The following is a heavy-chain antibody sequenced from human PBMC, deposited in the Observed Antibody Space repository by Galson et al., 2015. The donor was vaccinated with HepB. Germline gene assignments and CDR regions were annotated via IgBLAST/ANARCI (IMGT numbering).Heavy chain of an antibody. Sequence: SLRLSCAASGFTFSDYYMHWIRQVRGKGLEWLSNIGKGPGYINYADSVKGRFTVSRDDANNSLYLEMHSLRVEDTAVYYCVRDHNGGYPSGRFDPWGQGTLVTVSS. V-gene: IGHV3-11*06. D-gene: IGHD2-8*01. CDR2: IGKGPGYI. CDR1: GFTFSDYY. J-gene: IGHJ5*02. CDR3: VRDHNGGYPSGRFDP.